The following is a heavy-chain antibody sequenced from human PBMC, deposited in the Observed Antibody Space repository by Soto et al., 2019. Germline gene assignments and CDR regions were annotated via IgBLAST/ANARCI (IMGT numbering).Heavy chain of an antibody. J-gene: IGHJ6*02. Sequence: QVQLVQSGAEVKKPGASVKVSCKASGYTFTSYGISWVRQAPGQGLEWMGWISAYDGNTNYAQKLQGRVTMTTDTSTSTAYMELRSLRSDDTAVYYCARDLHGSGSYGLDYYGMDVWGQGTTVTVSS. CDR3: ARDLHGSGSYGLDYYGMDV. V-gene: IGHV1-18*04. CDR1: GYTFTSYG. D-gene: IGHD3-10*01. CDR2: ISAYDGNT.